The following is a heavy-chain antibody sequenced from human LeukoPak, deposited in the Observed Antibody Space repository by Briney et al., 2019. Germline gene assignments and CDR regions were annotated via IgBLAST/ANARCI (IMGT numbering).Heavy chain of an antibody. CDR3: ARGRAAAGYY. CDR2: INHSGST. J-gene: IGHJ4*02. D-gene: IGHD6-13*01. Sequence: SETLSLTCAVYGGSFSGYYWSWIRQPPGKGLEWIGEINHSGSTNYNPSLKSRVTISVDTSKSQFSLKLSSVTAADTAVYYCARGRAAAGYYWGQGTLVTVSS. V-gene: IGHV4-34*01. CDR1: GGSFSGYY.